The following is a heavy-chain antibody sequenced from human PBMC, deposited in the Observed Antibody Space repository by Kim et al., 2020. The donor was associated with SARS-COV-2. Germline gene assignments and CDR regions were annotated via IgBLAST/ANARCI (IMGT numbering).Heavy chain of an antibody. CDR3: TTSKGYSSSWFFDY. CDR2: IKSKTDGGTT. D-gene: IGHD6-13*01. V-gene: IGHV3-15*01. CDR1: GLTFSNAW. Sequence: GGSLRLSCAASGLTFSNAWMSWVRQAPGKGLEWVGRIKSKTDGGTTDYAAPVKGRFTISRDDSKNTLYLQMNSLKTEDTAVYYCTTSKGYSSSWFFDYWGQGTLVTVSS. J-gene: IGHJ4*02.